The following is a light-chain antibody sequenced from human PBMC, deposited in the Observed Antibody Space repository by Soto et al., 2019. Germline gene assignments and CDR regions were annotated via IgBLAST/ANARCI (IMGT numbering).Light chain of an antibody. CDR3: QQYGSSPIT. J-gene: IGKJ5*01. CDR2: GAS. CDR1: QSVGSS. V-gene: IGKV3-20*01. Sequence: DIVLTQSPGSLSLSPVARATLSCRASQSVGSSLAWYQQKTGQAPRLLISGASSRAAGIPDRFSGSGSETDFTLTISRLEPEDFALYYCQQYGSSPITFGQGTRLEIK.